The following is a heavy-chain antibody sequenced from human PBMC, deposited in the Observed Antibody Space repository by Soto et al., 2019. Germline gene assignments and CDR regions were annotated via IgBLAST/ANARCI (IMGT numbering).Heavy chain of an antibody. CDR1: GGSFSGYY. V-gene: IGHV4-34*01. CDR2: INHSGST. CDR3: ARGTPWQLVRFAY. Sequence: SETLSLTCAVYGGSFSGYYWSWIRQPPGKGLEWIGEINHSGSTNYNPSLKSRVTISVDTSKNQFSLKLSSVTAADTAVYYCARGTPWQLVRFAYWGQGTLVTVSS. J-gene: IGHJ4*02. D-gene: IGHD6-6*01.